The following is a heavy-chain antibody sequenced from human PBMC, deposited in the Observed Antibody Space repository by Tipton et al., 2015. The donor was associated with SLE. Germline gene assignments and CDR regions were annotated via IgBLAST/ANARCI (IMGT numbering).Heavy chain of an antibody. V-gene: IGHV4-38-2*01. J-gene: IGHJ3*01. CDR3: ASGPASGWSIEEAFNV. D-gene: IGHD6-19*01. CDR1: GYSISSGYY. CDR2: IYRSGST. Sequence: TLSLTCAVSGYSISSGYYWGWIRQPPGKGLGGIGSIYRSGSTYYNPSLQRRGTISVDTSTSHFSLKLISVTAADTAIYFCASGPASGWSIEEAFNVWGQGTMVTVSS.